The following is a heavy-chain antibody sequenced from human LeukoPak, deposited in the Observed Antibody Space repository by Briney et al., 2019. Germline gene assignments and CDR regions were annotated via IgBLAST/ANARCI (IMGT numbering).Heavy chain of an antibody. CDR1: GGSFSGYY. J-gene: IGHJ5*02. CDR2: INHSGST. V-gene: IGHV4-34*01. Sequence: SETLSLTCAVYGGSFSGYYWSWIRQPPGKGLEWIGEINHSGSTNYNPSLKSRVTISVDTSKNLFSLKLSSVTAADTAVYYCARGLGAAARLYTGFVPWGQGTLVTVSS. D-gene: IGHD6-13*01. CDR3: ARGLGAAARLYTGFVP.